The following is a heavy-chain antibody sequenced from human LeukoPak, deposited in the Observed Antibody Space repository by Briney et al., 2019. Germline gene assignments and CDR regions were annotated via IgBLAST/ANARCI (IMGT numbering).Heavy chain of an antibody. CDR1: GFSFSTYA. Sequence: PGGSLRLSCAASGFSFSTYAMSWVRQAPGKGLEWVSGIDGSGRSTYYADSVKGRFTISRDNSKNTLYVQMNSLRAEDTAVYYCAKTPSRVVATYFDYWGQGTLVTVSS. J-gene: IGHJ4*02. V-gene: IGHV3-23*01. CDR3: AKTPSRVVATYFDY. D-gene: IGHD1-26*01. CDR2: IDGSGRST.